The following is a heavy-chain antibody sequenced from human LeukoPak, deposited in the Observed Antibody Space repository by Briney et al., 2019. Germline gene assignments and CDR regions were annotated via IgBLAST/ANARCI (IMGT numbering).Heavy chain of an antibody. CDR3: ARDNSCGYRGFDY. V-gene: IGHV1-18*01. CDR2: INTYNGNT. D-gene: IGHD5-18*01. Sequence: HRASVKVSCKASGYTFTSYGISWVRQAPGQGLDWMEWINTYNGNTNDAPKLQGRVTMTTDAYTRTAYVELRSLRSDDTAVYYCARDNSCGYRGFDYWGQGTLVSVSS. CDR1: GYTFTSYG. J-gene: IGHJ4*02.